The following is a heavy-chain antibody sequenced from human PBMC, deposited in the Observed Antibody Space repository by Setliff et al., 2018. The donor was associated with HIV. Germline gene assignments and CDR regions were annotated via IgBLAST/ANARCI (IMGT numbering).Heavy chain of an antibody. J-gene: IGHJ4*02. CDR2: IRYDGSQK. CDR3: ARGEPSILIEPAAFFDY. CDR1: VFTFNNYG. V-gene: IGHV3-30*02. Sequence: GSLRLSCAASVFTFNNYGMNWVRQAPGKGLEWVAFIRYDGSQKYYVDSVKGRFTISRDNAKNSLYLQMNSLRAEDTAVYYCARGEPSILIEPAAFFDYWGQGTLVTVSS. D-gene: IGHD2-2*01.